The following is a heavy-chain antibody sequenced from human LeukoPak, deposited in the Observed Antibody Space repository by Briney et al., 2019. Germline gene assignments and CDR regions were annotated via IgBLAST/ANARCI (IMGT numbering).Heavy chain of an antibody. J-gene: IGHJ4*02. CDR2: ISAYNGNT. D-gene: IGHD3-22*01. CDR1: GYTFTSYG. Sequence: ASVKVSCKASGYTFTSYGISWVRQAPGQGLEWMGWISAYNGNTNYAQKPQGRVTMTTDTSTSTAYMELRSLRSDDTAVYYCARARSLSSYYYDSSGYQPFDYWGQGTLVTVSS. CDR3: ARARSLSSYYYDSSGYQPFDY. V-gene: IGHV1-18*01.